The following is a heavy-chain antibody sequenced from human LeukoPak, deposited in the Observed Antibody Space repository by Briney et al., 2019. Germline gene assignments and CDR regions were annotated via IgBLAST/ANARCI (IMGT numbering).Heavy chain of an antibody. CDR1: GHSISSGSY. J-gene: IGHJ4*02. Sequence: KASETLSLTCTVSGHSISSGSYWGWIRQPPGKGLEWIGTIYQSGNTFYNPSLKSRVTISVDTSKNQFSLKLNSVTAAGTAVYYCAGRGTSSESDYWGQGTLVTVSS. V-gene: IGHV4-38-2*02. D-gene: IGHD6-6*01. CDR2: IYQSGNT. CDR3: AGRGTSSESDY.